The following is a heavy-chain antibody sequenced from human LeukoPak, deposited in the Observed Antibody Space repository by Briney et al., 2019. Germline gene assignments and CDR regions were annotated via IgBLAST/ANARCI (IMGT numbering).Heavy chain of an antibody. V-gene: IGHV4-4*07. D-gene: IGHD6-13*01. J-gene: IGHJ3*02. CDR1: GGSISSYY. CDR3: ARDADSSSWQDAFDI. CDR2: IYTSGST. Sequence: SETLSLTCTVSGGSISSYYWSWIRQPAGKGLEWIGRIYTSGSTNYNPSLTSRVTMSVDTSKNQFSLKLSSVTAADTAVYYCARDADSSSWQDAFDIWGQGTMVTVSS.